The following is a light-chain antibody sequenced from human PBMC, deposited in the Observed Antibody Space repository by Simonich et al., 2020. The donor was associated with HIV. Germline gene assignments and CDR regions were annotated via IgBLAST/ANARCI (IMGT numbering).Light chain of an antibody. J-gene: IGLJ3*02. V-gene: IGLV2-14*03. CDR3: SSYTTSNTWV. CDR1: SSDVGVYNF. Sequence: QSALPQPASVSGSPGQSITISCTGTSSDVGVYNFFSWYKQHPGKAPKLMIYDGSHRPSGVSTRFSGSKSGNTASLTISGLQAEDEADYYCSSYTTSNTWVFGGGTKLTVL. CDR2: DGS.